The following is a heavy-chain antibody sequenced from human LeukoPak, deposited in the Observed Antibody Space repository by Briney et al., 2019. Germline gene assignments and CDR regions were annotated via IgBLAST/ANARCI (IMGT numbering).Heavy chain of an antibody. CDR3: ARSDLKVVAASHSFMQEDAFDI. CDR1: GFTFSDYY. J-gene: IGHJ3*02. Sequence: PGGSLRLSCAASGFTFSDYYMSWIRQAPGKGLEWVSYISSSGSTIYYADSVKGRFTISRDNAKNSLYLQMNSLRAEDTAVYYCARSDLKVVAASHSFMQEDAFDIWGQGTMVTVSS. D-gene: IGHD2-15*01. CDR2: ISSSGSTI. V-gene: IGHV3-11*01.